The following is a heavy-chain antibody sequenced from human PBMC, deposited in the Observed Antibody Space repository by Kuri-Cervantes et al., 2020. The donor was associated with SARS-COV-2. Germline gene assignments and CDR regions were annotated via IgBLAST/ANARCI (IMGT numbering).Heavy chain of an antibody. V-gene: IGHV1-69*02. CDR3: ARASSGYDLDIDY. D-gene: IGHD5-12*01. J-gene: IGHJ4*02. Sequence: SVKVSCKASGGTFSSYTISWGRQAPGQGREWMGRSIPILGIANYAQKFQGRVTITADQSTRTAYLELSSLRSEDTAVYYCARASSGYDLDIDYWGQGTLVTVSS. CDR1: GGTFSSYT. CDR2: SIPILGIA.